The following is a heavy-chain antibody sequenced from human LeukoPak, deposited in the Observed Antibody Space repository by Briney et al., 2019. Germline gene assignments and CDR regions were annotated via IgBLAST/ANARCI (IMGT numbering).Heavy chain of an antibody. Sequence: SVKVSCKASGGTFSSYAISWVRQAPGQGLEWMGRIIPIFGTANYAQKFQGRVTITTDESTSTAYMELSSLRSADAAVYYCESSECRDSSGDYSYYFDYWGQGTLVTVSS. CDR3: ESSECRDSSGDYSYYFDY. D-gene: IGHD3-22*01. CDR2: IIPIFGTA. CDR1: GGTFSSYA. V-gene: IGHV1-69*05. J-gene: IGHJ4*02.